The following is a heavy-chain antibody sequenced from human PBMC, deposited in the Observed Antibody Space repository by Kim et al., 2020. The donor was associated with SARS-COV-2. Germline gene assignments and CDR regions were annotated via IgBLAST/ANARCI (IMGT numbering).Heavy chain of an antibody. Sequence: GGSLRLSCEASGFNFSTNAMNWIRQAPGKGLEWVSSVSGRGRSALFADSVKGRFTISRDNAKNTLYLQMNSLRAEDTARYYCAKARDNVWGTFRHWGQGT. CDR1: GFNFSTNA. D-gene: IGHD3-16*01. J-gene: IGHJ4*02. V-gene: IGHV3-23*01. CDR2: VSGRGRSA. CDR3: AKARDNVWGTFRH.